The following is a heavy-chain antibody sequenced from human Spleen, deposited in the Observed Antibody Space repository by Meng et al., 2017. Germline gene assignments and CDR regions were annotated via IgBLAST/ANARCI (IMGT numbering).Heavy chain of an antibody. J-gene: IGHJ3*02. D-gene: IGHD2-21*02. Sequence: SVHVSCKSSCGTFRSYAISWVRQAPGQGLEWMGGIISIFGTATYAQKFQGRVTITADKSTSTAYMELSSLRSEDTAVYYCARDLVLYCGGDCSSSDAFDIWGQGTMVTVSS. CDR1: CGTFRSYA. CDR3: ARDLVLYCGGDCSSSDAFDI. V-gene: IGHV1-69*06. CDR2: IISIFGTA.